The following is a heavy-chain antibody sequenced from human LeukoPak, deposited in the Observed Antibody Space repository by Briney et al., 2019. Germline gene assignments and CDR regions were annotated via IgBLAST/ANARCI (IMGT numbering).Heavy chain of an antibody. J-gene: IGHJ4*02. Sequence: KPSETLSLTCTVSDGSISSYYWSWIRQPPGKGLEWIGYIYSSGSTDYNPSLKSRLSISVDTSKKQFSLKLTSVTAADTAVYYCARHFKKNGYNYYFDYWGQGTLVTVSS. CDR1: DGSISSYY. V-gene: IGHV4-59*08. CDR2: IYSSGST. CDR3: ARHFKKNGYNYYFDY. D-gene: IGHD5-24*01.